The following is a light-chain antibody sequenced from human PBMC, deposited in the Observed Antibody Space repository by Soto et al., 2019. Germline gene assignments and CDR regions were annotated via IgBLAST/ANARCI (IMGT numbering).Light chain of an antibody. CDR1: QSLPHGNGYNY. J-gene: IGKJ4*01. CDR2: LGS. Sequence: DIVMTQSPLSLPVTPGEPASISCRSSQSLPHGNGYNYLDWYLQKPGQSPQLLIYLGSNRASGVPDRFSGSGSGTDFTLKISRVEAEDVGVYYCMQALQTPLTFGGGTKVEIK. CDR3: MQALQTPLT. V-gene: IGKV2-28*01.